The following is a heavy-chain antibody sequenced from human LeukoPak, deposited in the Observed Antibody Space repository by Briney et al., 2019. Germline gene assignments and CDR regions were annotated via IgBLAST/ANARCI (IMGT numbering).Heavy chain of an antibody. Sequence: PSETLSLTCAVYGGSFSGYYWTWIRQPPGKGPEWIGEVNYSGRTNYNPSLKSRVTISVDTSRNQFSLKVSSVTAADTAVYYCARGPSERYYESSGYYYFDYWGQGTLVTAST. CDR2: VNYSGRT. D-gene: IGHD3-22*01. CDR1: GGSFSGYY. V-gene: IGHV4-34*01. CDR3: ARGPSERYYESSGYYYFDY. J-gene: IGHJ4*02.